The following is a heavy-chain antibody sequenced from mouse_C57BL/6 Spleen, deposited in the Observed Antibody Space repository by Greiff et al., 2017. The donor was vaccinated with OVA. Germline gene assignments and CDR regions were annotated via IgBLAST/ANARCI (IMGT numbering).Heavy chain of an antibody. CDR2: ISSGSSTI. Sequence: EVMPVESGGGLVKPGGSLKLSCAASGFTFSDYGMHWVRQAPEKGLEWVAYISSGSSTIYYADTVKGRFTISRDNAKNTLFLQMTSLRSEDTAMYYCARPNYYGSSPYAMDYWGQGTSVTVSS. V-gene: IGHV5-17*01. D-gene: IGHD1-1*01. CDR3: ARPNYYGSSPYAMDY. J-gene: IGHJ4*01. CDR1: GFTFSDYG.